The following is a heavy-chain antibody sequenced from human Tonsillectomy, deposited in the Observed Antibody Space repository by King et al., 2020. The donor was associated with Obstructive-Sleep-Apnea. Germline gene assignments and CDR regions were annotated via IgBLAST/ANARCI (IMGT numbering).Heavy chain of an antibody. CDR1: GFTFSFSTYA. V-gene: IGHV3-23*04. CDR2: ISGSGDRT. CDR3: AQDSVGGSSYLPDF. J-gene: IGHJ4*02. D-gene: IGHD2-15*01. Sequence: VQLVESGGGLVQPGGSLRLSCAASGFTFSFSTYAMTWVRQAPGQGRGWVSAISGSGDRTFYADSVKGRFTISRDNPLRTWYLQMNSLSAEDTAMYYCAQDSVGGSSYLPDFWGQGALVTVSS.